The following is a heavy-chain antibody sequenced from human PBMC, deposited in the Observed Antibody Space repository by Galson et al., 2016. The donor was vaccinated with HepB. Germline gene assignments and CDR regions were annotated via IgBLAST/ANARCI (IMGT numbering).Heavy chain of an antibody. CDR2: ISETGLST. CDR1: GFTFRNYA. V-gene: IGHV3-23*01. CDR3: AKCEGYSNYRWDFDY. J-gene: IGHJ4*02. Sequence: SLRLSCAASGFTFRNYAMTWVRQAPGKGLEWVSAISETGLSTYFADSVKGRFTISRDNSKNTLYLQMNSLRAEDTAIYYCAKCEGYSNYRWDFDYWGQGALVTVSS. D-gene: IGHD4-11*01.